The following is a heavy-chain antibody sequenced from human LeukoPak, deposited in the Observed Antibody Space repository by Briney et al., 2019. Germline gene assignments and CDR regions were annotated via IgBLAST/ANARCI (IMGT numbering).Heavy chain of an antibody. CDR2: TYYRSKWYN. V-gene: IGHV6-1*01. J-gene: IGHJ4*02. CDR1: GDSVSSNSAA. CDR3: ARDRRSEGGVRASFDY. Sequence: SQALSLTCAISGDSVSSNSAAWNWIRQSPSRVLEWLGRTYYRSKWYNDYAVSVKSRITINPDTSKNQFSLQLNSVTAADTAVYYCARDRRSEGGVRASFDYWGQGTLVTVSS. D-gene: IGHD3-10*01.